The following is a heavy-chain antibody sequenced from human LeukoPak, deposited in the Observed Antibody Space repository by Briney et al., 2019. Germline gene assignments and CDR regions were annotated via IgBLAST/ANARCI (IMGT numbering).Heavy chain of an antibody. Sequence: PSETLSLTCTVSGGSISSYYWSWIRQPAGKGLEWIGRIYTSGSTNYNPSLKSRVTMSVDTSKNQFSLKLSSVTAADTAVYYCARGGYYGSGNDFRFDPWGQGTLVTASS. J-gene: IGHJ5*02. D-gene: IGHD3-10*01. V-gene: IGHV4-4*07. CDR3: ARGGYYGSGNDFRFDP. CDR2: IYTSGST. CDR1: GGSISSYY.